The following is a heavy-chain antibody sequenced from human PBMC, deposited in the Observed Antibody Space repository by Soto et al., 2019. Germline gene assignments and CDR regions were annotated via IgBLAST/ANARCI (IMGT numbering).Heavy chain of an antibody. V-gene: IGHV4-61*02. CDR3: ARYWSAQSIAALDLPFDY. CDR1: GYSISSSNW. CDR2: IYTSGST. J-gene: IGHJ4*02. D-gene: IGHD6-6*01. Sequence: SETLSLTCAVSGYSISSSNWWSWIRQPAGKGLEWIGRIYTSGSTNYNPSLKSRVTISVDTSKNQFSLKLSSVTAADTAVYYCARYWSAQSIAALDLPFDYWGQGTLVTVSS.